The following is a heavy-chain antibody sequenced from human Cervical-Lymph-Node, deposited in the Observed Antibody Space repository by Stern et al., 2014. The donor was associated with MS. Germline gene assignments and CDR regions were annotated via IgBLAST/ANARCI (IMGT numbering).Heavy chain of an antibody. Sequence: EVQLVEYGGGWVQPGGSLRLSCAASGFSFSSYDMLWVRQAPGEGLEWVSAIGSAGDTYYFGSVKGRFTISREDAKNSFFLQMSNLKVEDTAVYYCARGAYASGWYHYGMDVWGHGTAVTVAS. D-gene: IGHD6-19*01. CDR3: ARGAYASGWYHYGMDV. V-gene: IGHV3-13*01. J-gene: IGHJ6*02. CDR2: IGSAGDT. CDR1: GFSFSSYD.